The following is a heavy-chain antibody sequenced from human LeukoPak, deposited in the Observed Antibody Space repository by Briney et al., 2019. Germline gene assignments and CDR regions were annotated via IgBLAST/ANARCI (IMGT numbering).Heavy chain of an antibody. Sequence: GGSLRLSCAVSGFTFSGYSTKWVRQAPGKGLEWVSYISSSTTTIYHADSVKGRFTVSRDNAKNSLYLQMDSLRVEDTAVYYCATDREDYDSSGYYLSDAFDIWGQGTMVTVSS. CDR2: ISSSTTTI. V-gene: IGHV3-48*01. CDR1: GFTFSGYS. D-gene: IGHD3-22*01. CDR3: ATDREDYDSSGYYLSDAFDI. J-gene: IGHJ3*02.